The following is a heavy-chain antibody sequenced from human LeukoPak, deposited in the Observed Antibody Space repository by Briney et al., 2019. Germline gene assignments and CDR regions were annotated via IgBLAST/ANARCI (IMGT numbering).Heavy chain of an antibody. J-gene: IGHJ4*02. CDR2: INHSGST. D-gene: IGHD5-18*01. CDR3: ARGKDTAMVHFDY. V-gene: IGHV4-34*01. Sequence: PSETLSLTCAVYGGSFRGYYWSWIRQPPGKGLEWIGEINHSGSTNYNPSLKSRVTISVDTSKNQFSLKLSSVTAADTAVYYCARGKDTAMVHFDYWGQGTLVTVSS. CDR1: GGSFRGYY.